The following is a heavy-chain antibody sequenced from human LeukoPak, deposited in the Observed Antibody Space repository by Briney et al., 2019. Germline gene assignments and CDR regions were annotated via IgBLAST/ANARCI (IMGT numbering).Heavy chain of an antibody. Sequence: GGSLRLSCAASGFTFSSYAMHWVRQAPGKGLEWVAVISYDGSNKYYADSVKGRFTISRDNSKNTLYLQMNSLRAEDTAVYYCARDFSPNYSSSLDYWGQGTLVTVSS. CDR1: GFTFSSYA. D-gene: IGHD6-6*01. V-gene: IGHV3-30*04. J-gene: IGHJ4*02. CDR2: ISYDGSNK. CDR3: ARDFSPNYSSSLDY.